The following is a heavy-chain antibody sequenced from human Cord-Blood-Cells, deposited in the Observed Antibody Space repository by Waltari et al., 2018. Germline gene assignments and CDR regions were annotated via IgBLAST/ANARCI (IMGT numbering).Heavy chain of an antibody. V-gene: IGHV4-38-2*01. D-gene: IGHD2-15*01. J-gene: IGHJ4*02. CDR3: ARVVPIDY. Sequence: QVQLQESGPGLVKPSETLSLTCAVSGYSISSGYYWGWIRQPPGKGLEWIGSIYHSGSTYYNPSLKSRVTISVDTSKNQFSLKLSSVTAADTAVYYCARVVPIDYWGQGTLVTVSS. CDR2: IYHSGST. CDR1: GYSISSGYY.